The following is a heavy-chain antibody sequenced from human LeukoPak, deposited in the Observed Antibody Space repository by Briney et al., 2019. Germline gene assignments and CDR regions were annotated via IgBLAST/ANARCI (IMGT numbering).Heavy chain of an antibody. V-gene: IGHV4-59*01. J-gene: IGHJ4*02. CDR2: IYYSGST. Sequence: PSETLSLTCTVSGGSISSYYWSWIRQPPGKGLEWIGYIYYSGSTNYNPSLKSRVTISVDTSKNQFSLKLSSVTAVDTAVYYCARDEGYYFDYWGQGTLVTVSS. CDR3: ARDEGYYFDY. CDR1: GGSISSYY.